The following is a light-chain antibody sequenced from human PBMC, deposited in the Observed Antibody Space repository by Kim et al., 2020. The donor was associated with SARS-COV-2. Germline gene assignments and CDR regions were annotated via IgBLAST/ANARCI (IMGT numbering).Light chain of an antibody. CDR3: HQFNTVPFT. CDR2: AAS. Sequence: DIQMTQSPSSLSASVGDRVTITCRASQDIRDRLAWFQQKPGKAPQSLIYAASTLQIGVPSRFTGSSSGTEFTLTINNLQPEDSATYYCHQFNTVPFTFGGGTKLEI. CDR1: QDIRDR. V-gene: IGKV1-16*01. J-gene: IGKJ4*01.